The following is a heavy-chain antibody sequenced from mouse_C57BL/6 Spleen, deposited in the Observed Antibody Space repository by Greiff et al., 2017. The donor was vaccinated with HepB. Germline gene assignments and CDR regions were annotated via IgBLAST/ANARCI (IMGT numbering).Heavy chain of an antibody. CDR1: GFTFSDYG. V-gene: IGHV5-17*01. CDR3: ARTGYSYYAMDY. D-gene: IGHD2-3*01. J-gene: IGHJ4*01. CDR2: ISSGSSTI. Sequence: EVMLVESGGGLVKPGGSLKLSCAASGFTFSDYGMHWVRQAPEKGLEWVAYISSGSSTIYYADTVKGRFTISRDNAKNTLFLQMTSLRSEDTAMYYCARTGYSYYAMDYWGQGTSVTVSS.